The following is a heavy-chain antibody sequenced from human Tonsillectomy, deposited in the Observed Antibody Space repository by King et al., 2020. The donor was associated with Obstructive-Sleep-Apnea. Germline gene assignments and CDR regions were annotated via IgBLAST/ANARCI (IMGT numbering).Heavy chain of an antibody. J-gene: IGHJ4*02. Sequence: VQLVESGGGLVQPGRPLRLSCGASGFTFDDYAMHWVRQAPGKGLEWVSVISLNICSIGYADSVKGRFTISRDNTKNSVYLQMNSLRGEDTAMYYCAKDSYSGWYGGHFEYWGQGALVTVSS. V-gene: IGHV3-9*01. D-gene: IGHD6-19*01. CDR2: ISLNICSI. CDR3: AKDSYSGWYGGHFEY. CDR1: GFTFDDYA.